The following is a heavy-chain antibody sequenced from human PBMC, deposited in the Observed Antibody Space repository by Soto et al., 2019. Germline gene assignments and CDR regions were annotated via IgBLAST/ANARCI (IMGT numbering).Heavy chain of an antibody. D-gene: IGHD2-15*01. CDR1: GFTFSSYA. J-gene: IGHJ3*02. CDR2: ISGSGGST. V-gene: IGHV3-23*01. Sequence: GGSLRLSCAASGFTFSSYAMSWVHQAPGKGLEWVSAISGSGGSTYYADSVKGRFTISRDNSKNTLYLQMNSLRAEDTAVYYCAKDNKICSGGSCSDAFDIWGQGTMVTVSS. CDR3: AKDNKICSGGSCSDAFDI.